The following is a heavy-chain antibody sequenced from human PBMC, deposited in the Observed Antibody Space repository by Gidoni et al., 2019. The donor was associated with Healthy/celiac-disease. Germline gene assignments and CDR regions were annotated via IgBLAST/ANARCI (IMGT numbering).Heavy chain of an antibody. CDR3: ARRQVSGVFDY. J-gene: IGHJ4*02. CDR2: IYYSGST. D-gene: IGHD7-27*01. V-gene: IGHV4-39*01. Sequence: QLQLQESGPGLVKPSETLSLTCTVSGGSISSSSYYWGWIRQPPGKGLEWIGSIYYSGSTYYNPSLKSRVTISVDTSKNQFSLKLSSVTAADTAVYYCARRQVSGVFDYWGQGTLVTVSS. CDR1: GGSISSSSYY.